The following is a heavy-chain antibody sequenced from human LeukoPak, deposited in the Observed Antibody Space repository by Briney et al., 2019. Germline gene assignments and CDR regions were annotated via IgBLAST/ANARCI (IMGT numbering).Heavy chain of an antibody. V-gene: IGHV3-74*01. CDR1: GFTFSSYW. D-gene: IGHD2-2*01. Sequence: GGSLRLSCAASGFTFSSYWMHWVRQAPGKGLVWVSRINTDGSSTSYADSVKGRFTISRDNAKNTLYLQMNSLRAEDTAVYYCARDLGQYQLPWVDYFDYWGQGTLVTVSS. CDR3: ARDLGQYQLPWVDYFDY. J-gene: IGHJ4*02. CDR2: INTDGSST.